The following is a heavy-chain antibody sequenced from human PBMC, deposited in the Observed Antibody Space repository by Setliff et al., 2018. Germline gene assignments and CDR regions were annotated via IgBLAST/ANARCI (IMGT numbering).Heavy chain of an antibody. J-gene: IGHJ4*02. Sequence: GGSLRLSCAASGFTFSNTWMSWVRQAPGKGLEWVGRIKSNVDFGTTDYAAPVKGRFTISRDDSRNMLYLQMNGLRAEDAALYYCAKNRGSGYVSGMTFGYSHPWATDSWGQGALVTVSS. CDR3: AKNRGSGYVSGMTFGYSHPWATDS. V-gene: IGHV3-15*01. CDR2: IKSNVDFGTT. D-gene: IGHD3-16*01. CDR1: GFTFSNTW.